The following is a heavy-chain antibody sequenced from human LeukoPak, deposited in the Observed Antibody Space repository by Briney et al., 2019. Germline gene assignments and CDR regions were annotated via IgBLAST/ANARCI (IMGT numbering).Heavy chain of an antibody. CDR1: GGSFSGYY. Sequence: SETLSLTCAVYGGSFSGYYWSWIRQPPGKGLEWIGEINHSGSTNYNPSLKSRVTISVDTSKNQFSLKLSSVTAADTAVYYCARGYTLVVTQSYYGMDVWGQGTTVTVSS. V-gene: IGHV4-34*01. J-gene: IGHJ6*02. CDR3: ARGYTLVVTQSYYGMDV. CDR2: INHSGST. D-gene: IGHD2-21*02.